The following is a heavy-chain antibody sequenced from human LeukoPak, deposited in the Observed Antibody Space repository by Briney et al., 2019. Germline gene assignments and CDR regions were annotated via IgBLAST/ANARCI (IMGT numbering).Heavy chain of an antibody. D-gene: IGHD2-15*01. J-gene: IGHJ5*02. Sequence: ASVKVSCKVSGYTLTELSMHWVRQAPGKGLEWMGGFDPEDGETMYAQKFQGRVTMTEDTSTDTAYMELNSLRSEDTAVYYCATPTHARGGPWFDPWGQGTLVTVSS. CDR3: ATPTHARGGPWFDP. CDR1: GYTLTELS. CDR2: FDPEDGET. V-gene: IGHV1-24*01.